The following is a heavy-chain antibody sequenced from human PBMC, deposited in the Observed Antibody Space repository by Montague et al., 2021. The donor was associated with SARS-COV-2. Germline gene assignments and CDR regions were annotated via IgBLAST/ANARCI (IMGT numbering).Heavy chain of an antibody. Sequence: SETLSLTCAVYGGSFSDYYWSWIRQPPGKGLEWIGEINHRGSANYNASLKSRLTMSTDTSKDQFSLTLSSVTAADTAVYFCARHVDSYGPYYFDYWGQGTLVTVSS. CDR3: ARHVDSYGPYYFDY. J-gene: IGHJ4*02. D-gene: IGHD5-18*01. CDR1: GGSFSDYY. CDR2: INHRGSA. V-gene: IGHV4-34*01.